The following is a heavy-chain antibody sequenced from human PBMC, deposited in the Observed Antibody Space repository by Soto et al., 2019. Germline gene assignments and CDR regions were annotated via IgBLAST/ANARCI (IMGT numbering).Heavy chain of an antibody. D-gene: IGHD3-22*01. J-gene: IGHJ5*02. CDR3: ARPIQYYFDTSAQSAWFDP. CDR2: IIPIFSTP. V-gene: IGHV1-69*13. Sequence: GASVKVSCKTSGGTFGSYAIRWVRQAPGQRPEWMGGIIPIFSTPNYAQKFQGRVTITADESTSTAYMELSSLRSEDTAVYYCARPIQYYFDTSAQSAWFDPWGQGTLVTVSS. CDR1: GGTFGSYA.